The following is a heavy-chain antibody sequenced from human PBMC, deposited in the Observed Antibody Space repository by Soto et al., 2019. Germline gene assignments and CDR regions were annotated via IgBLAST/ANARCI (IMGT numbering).Heavy chain of an antibody. V-gene: IGHV4-38-2*02. CDR2: IYHSGST. Sequence: SETLSLTCAVSGYSISSGYYWGWIRQPPGKGLEWIGSIYHSGSTYYNPSLKSRVTISVDTSKNQFSLKLSSVTAADTAVYYCARDRGCCGGDCYREGDFDYWGQGTLVTVSS. CDR1: GYSISSGYY. J-gene: IGHJ4*02. D-gene: IGHD2-21*02. CDR3: ARDRGCCGGDCYREGDFDY.